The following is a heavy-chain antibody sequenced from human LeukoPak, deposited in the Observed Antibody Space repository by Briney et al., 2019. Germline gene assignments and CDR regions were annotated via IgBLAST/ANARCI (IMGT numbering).Heavy chain of an antibody. CDR1: GFTFSTYT. Sequence: PGESLTHSCAASGFTFSTYTMKWVRQAPGKGLEWVSSISSSSSYIHYADSVKGRFPISRDNAKNSLDLQMNSLRAEDTAVYYCARAVANDYWGQGTLVTVSS. D-gene: IGHD5-12*01. J-gene: IGHJ4*02. CDR2: ISSSSSYI. CDR3: ARAVANDY. V-gene: IGHV3-21*01.